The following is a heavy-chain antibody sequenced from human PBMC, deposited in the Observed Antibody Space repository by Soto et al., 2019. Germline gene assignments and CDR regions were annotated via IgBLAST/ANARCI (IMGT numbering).Heavy chain of an antibody. V-gene: IGHV3-48*01. CDR2: ISSSSSTI. Sequence: EVQLVESGGGLVQPGGSLRLSCAASGFTFSSYSMNWVRQAPGKGLGWVSDISSSSSTIYYADSVKGRFTISRDNAKKLLYLQMNSLRAEDTAVYYCARIAVAGHYWYIDLWGRGTLVTVSS. J-gene: IGHJ2*01. CDR1: GFTFSSYS. CDR3: ARIAVAGHYWYIDL. D-gene: IGHD6-19*01.